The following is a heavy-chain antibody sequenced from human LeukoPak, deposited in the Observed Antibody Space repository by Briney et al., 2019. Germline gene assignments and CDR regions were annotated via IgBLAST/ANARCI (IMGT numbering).Heavy chain of an antibody. Sequence: SETLSLTCTVSGGSISSRSYYWGWIRQPPGKGLEWIGSIYYSGSTYYNSSLKSRVTISVDTSKNQFSLKLSSVTAADTAVYYCARIKLTGDYYYGMDVWGQGTTVTVSS. CDR3: ARIKLTGDYYYGMDV. J-gene: IGHJ6*02. CDR1: GGSISSRSYY. V-gene: IGHV4-39*01. D-gene: IGHD7-27*01. CDR2: IYYSGST.